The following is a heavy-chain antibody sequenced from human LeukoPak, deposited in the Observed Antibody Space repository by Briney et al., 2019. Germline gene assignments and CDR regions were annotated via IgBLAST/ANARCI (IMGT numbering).Heavy chain of an antibody. V-gene: IGHV4-4*07. CDR3: ARENSGSYRESDY. CDR2: IYTSGST. J-gene: IGHJ4*02. Sequence: SETLSLTCTVSGGSISSYYWSWIRQPAGKGLEWIGRIYTSGSTNYNASLKSRVSMSVDTSENQFSLKLSSVTAADTAVFYCARENSGSYRESDYWGQGTLVTVSS. CDR1: GGSISSYY. D-gene: IGHD1-26*01.